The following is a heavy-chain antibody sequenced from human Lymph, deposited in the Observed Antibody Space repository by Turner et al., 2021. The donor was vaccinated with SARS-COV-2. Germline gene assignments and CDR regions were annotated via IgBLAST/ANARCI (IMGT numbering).Heavy chain of an antibody. J-gene: IGHJ6*02. CDR2: IWYDGSNK. CDR3: AREESSNGMDV. V-gene: IGHV3-33*01. CDR1: GFTFSSYG. Sequence: QVQLVESGGGVVQAGRSLRRSCAASGFTFSSYGMHWVRQAPGKGLEWVAVIWYDGSNKYYADSVKGRFTISRDNSKNTLYLQMNSLRAEDTAVYYCAREESSNGMDVWGQGTTVTVSS. D-gene: IGHD6-13*01.